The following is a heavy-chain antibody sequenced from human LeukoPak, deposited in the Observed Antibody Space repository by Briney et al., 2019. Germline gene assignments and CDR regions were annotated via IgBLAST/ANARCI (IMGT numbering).Heavy chain of an antibody. V-gene: IGHV3-13*04. Sequence: GGSLKLSCVASGFHFTNYGMHWVRQGAGKGLQWVSGIGTAGDTFYSDSVKGRFTISRDNAKKSLYLQMNNLRAGDSAVYYCATRAVAAPYWGQGTLVTVSS. D-gene: IGHD6-19*01. CDR1: GFHFTNYG. J-gene: IGHJ4*02. CDR3: ATRAVAAPY. CDR2: IGTAGDT.